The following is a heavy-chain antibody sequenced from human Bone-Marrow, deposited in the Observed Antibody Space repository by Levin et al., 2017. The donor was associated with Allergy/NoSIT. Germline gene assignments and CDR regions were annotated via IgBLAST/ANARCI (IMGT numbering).Heavy chain of an antibody. CDR2: IATKSDGETT. CDR3: VTWVQARTSWFDY. D-gene: IGHD2-2*01. CDR1: GITFSNVY. V-gene: IGHV3-15*04. J-gene: IGHJ4*02. Sequence: PGGSLRLSCAASGITFSNVYMSWLRQAPGKGLEWIGRIATKSDGETTEYAAPVKGRFTISRDDSRNTLYLQMNSLETQATAVYYCVTWVQARTSWFDYWGQRTLVTVSS.